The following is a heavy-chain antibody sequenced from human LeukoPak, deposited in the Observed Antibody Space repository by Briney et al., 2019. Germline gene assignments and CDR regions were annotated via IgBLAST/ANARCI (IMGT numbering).Heavy chain of an antibody. CDR2: VSWNSASI. V-gene: IGHV3-9*03. J-gene: IGHJ4*02. CDR3: AKLDGYAN. CDR1: GFTLDDFA. Sequence: PGGSLRLSCAASGFTLDDFAMHWVRQAPGKGLEGVSGVSWNSASIGYADSVKGRFTISRDNAKNSLYLQMNSLRAEDMALYYCAKLDGYANWGQGTLVTVSS. D-gene: IGHD5-24*01.